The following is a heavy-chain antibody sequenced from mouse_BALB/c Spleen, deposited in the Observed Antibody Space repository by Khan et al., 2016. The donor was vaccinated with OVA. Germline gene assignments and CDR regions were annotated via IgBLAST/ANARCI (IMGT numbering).Heavy chain of an antibody. D-gene: IGHD2-10*01. CDR1: GYTFTNYG. J-gene: IGHJ4*01. CDR2: INTYTGEP. Sequence: QSGPELKKPGETVKISCKASGYTFTNYGMNWVKQAPGKGLKWMGWINTYTGEPTYADDFKGRFAFSLETSANTAYLQINNLKNEDTATYFCARPPYFSYVMVYWGQGTSVTVSS. CDR3: ARPPYFSYVMVY. V-gene: IGHV9-3-1*01.